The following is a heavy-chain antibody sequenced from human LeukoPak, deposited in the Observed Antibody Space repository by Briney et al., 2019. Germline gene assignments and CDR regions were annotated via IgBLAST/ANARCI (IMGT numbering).Heavy chain of an antibody. CDR2: IYPGDSDT. D-gene: IGHD6-19*01. Sequence: GESLKISCKGSGYIFTSYWIGWVRQMPGKGLEWMGIIYPGDSDTRYSPSFQGQVTISADKSISTAYLQWSSLKASDTAMYYCARHGVLAVAGTSGYGMDVWGQGTTVTVSS. CDR1: GYIFTSYW. J-gene: IGHJ6*02. V-gene: IGHV5-51*01. CDR3: ARHGVLAVAGTSGYGMDV.